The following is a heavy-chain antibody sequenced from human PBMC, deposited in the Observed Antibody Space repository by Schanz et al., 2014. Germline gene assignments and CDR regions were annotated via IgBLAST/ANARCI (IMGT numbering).Heavy chain of an antibody. Sequence: QVQLVESGGGLVKPGGSLRLSCAASGLTFSDYYMSWIRQAPGKGLEWVSSIISTGGTIYYVDSVKGRFTIARDNSKNTLYLQMNSLRAEDTAVYYCAKDQGSYGSGSYSYFDYWGQGTLATVSS. D-gene: IGHD3-10*01. CDR3: AKDQGSYGSGSYSYFDY. J-gene: IGHJ4*02. V-gene: IGHV3-11*01. CDR2: IISTGGTI. CDR1: GLTFSDYY.